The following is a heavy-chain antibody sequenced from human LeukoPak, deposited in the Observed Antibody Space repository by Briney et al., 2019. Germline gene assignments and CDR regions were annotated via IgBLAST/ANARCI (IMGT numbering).Heavy chain of an antibody. J-gene: IGHJ4*02. D-gene: IGHD1/OR15-1a*01. CDR1: GLTFRNYW. CDR3: ATGGEQYYDY. CDR2: ITSDGSDT. V-gene: IGHV3-74*01. Sequence: GGSLRLSRAASGLTFRNYWMHWVRHAPGKGLMWLSRITSDGSDTIYADSGKGRFTISRDNAKNTVYLQMNSLSAEDTAVYYCATGGEQYYDYWGQGTLVTVSS.